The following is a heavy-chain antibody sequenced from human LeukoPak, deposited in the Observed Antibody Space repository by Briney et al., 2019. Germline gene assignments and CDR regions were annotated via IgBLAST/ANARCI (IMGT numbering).Heavy chain of an antibody. J-gene: IGHJ4*02. CDR3: AKIYWVQLWSDY. D-gene: IGHD5-18*01. CDR1: GFIFSSYG. CDR2: ISYDGGNI. V-gene: IGHV3-30*18. Sequence: GGSLRLSCAASGFIFSSYGMHWVRQAPGKGLEWVAVISYDGGNISYTDSVKGRFTISRDNSKNTLYLQMNSLRAEDTAVYYCAKIYWVQLWSDYWGQGTLVTVSS.